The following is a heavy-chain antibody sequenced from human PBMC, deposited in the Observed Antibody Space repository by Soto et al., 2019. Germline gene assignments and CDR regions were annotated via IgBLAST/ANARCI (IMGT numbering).Heavy chain of an antibody. J-gene: IGHJ5*02. D-gene: IGHD3-10*01. CDR1: GGSISSGGYS. CDR3: ARGYYYGSGSYYNWFDP. CDR2: IYHSGST. Sequence: PSETRSLTCAVSGGSISSGGYSWSWIRQPPGKGLEWIGYIYHSGSTHYNPSLKSRVTISVDRSKNQFSLKLSSVTAADTAVYYCARGYYYGSGSYYNWFDPWGQGTLVTVSS. V-gene: IGHV4-30-2*01.